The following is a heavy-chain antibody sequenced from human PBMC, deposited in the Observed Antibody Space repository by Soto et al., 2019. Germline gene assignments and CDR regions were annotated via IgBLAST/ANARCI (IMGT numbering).Heavy chain of an antibody. J-gene: IGHJ4*02. D-gene: IGHD1-26*01. Sequence: QITLKESGPTLVKPTQTLTLTCTFSGFSLTTDRVGVGWIRQPPGEALEWLAVIYWDDSKTYRPSLESRLTITKDTSKKQGALTMTNMDSLDTATYYCAHAYGGRSLYWGQGTLVTVSS. CDR1: GFSLTTDRVG. CDR3: AHAYGGRSLY. V-gene: IGHV2-5*02. CDR2: IYWDDSK.